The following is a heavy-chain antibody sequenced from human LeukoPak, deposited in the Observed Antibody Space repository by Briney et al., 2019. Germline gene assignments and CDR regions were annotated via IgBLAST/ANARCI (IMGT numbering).Heavy chain of an antibody. CDR3: ARLSSSSTNWFDA. V-gene: IGHV3-11*06. Sequence: GGSLRLSCAASGFTFSDYYLSWIRQAPGKGLEWVSYISSGSTYTNYADSVKGRFTISRDNAKNSLFLQMNSLRAEDAAVYFCARLSSSSTNWFDAWGQGTLVTVSS. CDR2: ISSGSTYT. CDR1: GFTFSDYY. D-gene: IGHD6-19*01. J-gene: IGHJ5*02.